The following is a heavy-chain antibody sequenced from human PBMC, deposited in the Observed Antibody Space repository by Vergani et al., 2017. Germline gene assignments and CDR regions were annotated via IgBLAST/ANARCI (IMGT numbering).Heavy chain of an antibody. CDR3: ARVATNYYYYYGMDV. CDR1: GVSVTDYN. D-gene: IGHD5-24*01. CDR2: IYYSGST. Sequence: QAQLQESGPGLVKPSETLSLTCHVFGVSVTDYNCNWIRQAPGKGLEWIGYIYYSGSTNYNPSLKSRVTISVDTSKNQFSLKLSSVTAADTAVYYCARVATNYYYYYGMDVWGQGTTVTVSS. V-gene: IGHV4-59*02. J-gene: IGHJ6*02.